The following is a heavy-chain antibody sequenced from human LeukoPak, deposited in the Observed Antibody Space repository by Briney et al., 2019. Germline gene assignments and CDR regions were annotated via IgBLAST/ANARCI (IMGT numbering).Heavy chain of an antibody. CDR2: INPNSGGT. D-gene: IGHD5-18*01. CDR3: ARGLARTSMVTREGVRFDY. J-gene: IGHJ4*02. CDR1: GYTFTGYY. Sequence: GASVKVSCKASGYTFTGYYMHWVRQAPGQGLEWMGWINPNSGGTNYAQKFQGRVTMTRDTSISAAYMELSSLRSEDTAVYYCARGLARTSMVTREGVRFDYWGQGTLVTVSS. V-gene: IGHV1-2*02.